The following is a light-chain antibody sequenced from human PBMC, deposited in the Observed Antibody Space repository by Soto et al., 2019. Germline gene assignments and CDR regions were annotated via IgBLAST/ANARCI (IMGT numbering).Light chain of an antibody. V-gene: IGLV1-51*01. CDR2: DNN. CDR3: GTWDSSLSAVI. J-gene: IGLJ2*01. CDR1: SSNIGNNY. Sequence: QSVLTQPPSVSAAPGQKVTISCSGSSSNIGNNYVSWYQQLPGTAPKLLIYDNNKRPSEIPDQFSGSKSGTSATLGITGLQTGDEADYYCGTWDSSLSAVIFGGGTKLTVL.